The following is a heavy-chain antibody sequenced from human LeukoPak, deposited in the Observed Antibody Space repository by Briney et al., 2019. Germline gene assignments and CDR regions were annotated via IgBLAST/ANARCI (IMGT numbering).Heavy chain of an antibody. CDR2: ISGSGGST. Sequence: GGSLRLSCAASGFTFSSYVMSWVRQAPGKGLEWVSAISGSGGSTYYADSVKGRFIISRDNSKNTLYLQMNSLRAEDTAVYYCAKAPVTTCRGAFCYPFDYWGLGTLVTVSS. D-gene: IGHD2-15*01. J-gene: IGHJ4*02. CDR1: GFTFSSYV. CDR3: AKAPVTTCRGAFCYPFDY. V-gene: IGHV3-23*01.